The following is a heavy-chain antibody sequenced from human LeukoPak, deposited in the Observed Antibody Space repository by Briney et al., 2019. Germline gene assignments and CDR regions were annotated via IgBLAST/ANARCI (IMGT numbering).Heavy chain of an antibody. CDR3: ARAPWIQLWSRTRDFDDY. CDR2: ISYDGSNK. CDR1: GFTFSSYA. Sequence: GSLRLSCAASGFTFSSYAMHWVRQAPGKGLEWVAVISYDGSNKYYADSVKGRFTISRDNSKNTLYLQMNSLRAEDTAVYYCARAPWIQLWSRTRDFDDYWGQGTLVTVSS. J-gene: IGHJ4*02. V-gene: IGHV3-30*04. D-gene: IGHD5-18*01.